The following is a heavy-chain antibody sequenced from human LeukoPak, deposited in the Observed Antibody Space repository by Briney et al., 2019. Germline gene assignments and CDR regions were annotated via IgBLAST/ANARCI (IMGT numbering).Heavy chain of an antibody. D-gene: IGHD1-26*01. Sequence: PGGSLRLSCAASGFTFSSYWMHWVRQAPGKGLVWASRINSDGSSTTYADSVKGRFTISRDIAKNTLYLQMKSLRAEDTAVYYCARVRSGSSAGNYGMDVWGQGTTVTVSS. CDR1: GFTFSSYW. CDR3: ARVRSGSSAGNYGMDV. V-gene: IGHV3-74*01. CDR2: INSDGSST. J-gene: IGHJ6*02.